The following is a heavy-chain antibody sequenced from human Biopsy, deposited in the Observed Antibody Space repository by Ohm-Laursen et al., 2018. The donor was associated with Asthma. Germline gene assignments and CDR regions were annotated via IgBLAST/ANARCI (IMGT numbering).Heavy chain of an antibody. D-gene: IGHD2-2*01. Sequence: SVKVSCKSLGGTFNTYVIGWVRQAPGQGLEWMGGINSVLGTTTYPQKFQDRVTITANDSTSTVYMELSSLRSEDTAVYYCARKAGSCISRTCYSLDFWGQGTLVTVSS. J-gene: IGHJ4*02. CDR1: GGTFNTYV. CDR2: INSVLGTT. V-gene: IGHV1-69*13. CDR3: ARKAGSCISRTCYSLDF.